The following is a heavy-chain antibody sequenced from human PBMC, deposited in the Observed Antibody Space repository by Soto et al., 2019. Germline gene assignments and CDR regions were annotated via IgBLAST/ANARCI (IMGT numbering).Heavy chain of an antibody. CDR1: GFAFGNYW. V-gene: IGHV3-7*01. Sequence: GGSLRLSCAASGFAFGNYWMSWVRQAPGKGLEWLATIKRDASEKKYVDSVKGRLTMSSDNAKNSLYLQMDSLRAEDTAVYNCARHWGDGSGSSVNHYHDNWGLGALLTVST. J-gene: IGHJ4*01. CDR3: ARHWGDGSGSSVNHYHDN. D-gene: IGHD3-10*01. CDR2: IKRDASEK.